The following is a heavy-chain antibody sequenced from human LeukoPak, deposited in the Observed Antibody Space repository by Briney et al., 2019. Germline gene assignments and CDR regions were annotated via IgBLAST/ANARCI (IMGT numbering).Heavy chain of an antibody. CDR2: ISTYKGNT. V-gene: IGHV1-18*04. Sequence: GASVKVSCKASGYTFSSYGISWVRQAPGQGLEWMGWISTYKGNTNYAQKLQGRVTMTTDTSTSTVYMELRSLRSDDTAVYYCARGLSSSHEGIFDYWGQGTLVTVSS. J-gene: IGHJ4*02. CDR1: GYTFSSYG. CDR3: ARGLSSSHEGIFDY. D-gene: IGHD6-13*01.